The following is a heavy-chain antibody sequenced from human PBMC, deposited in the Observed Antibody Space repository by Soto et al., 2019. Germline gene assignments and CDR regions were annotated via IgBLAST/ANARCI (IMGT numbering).Heavy chain of an antibody. D-gene: IGHD3-16*01. CDR2: ISYEGDTA. J-gene: IGHJ6*02. CDR1: GFTFSDYA. Sequence: PGGSLRLSCAASGFTFSDYAMYWVRQAPGKGLEWVALISYEGDTAYYAASVEGRFTIARDNSKNTLFLQMNSLTTADTAVYCCARDGGQWQPPGYCYGVDVLGQGTAVTGSS. V-gene: IGHV3-30-3*01. CDR3: ARDGGQWQPPGYCYGVDV.